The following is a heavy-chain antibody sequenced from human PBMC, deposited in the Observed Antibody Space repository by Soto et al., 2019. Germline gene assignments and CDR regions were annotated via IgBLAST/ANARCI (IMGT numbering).Heavy chain of an antibody. V-gene: IGHV4-30-2*01. Sequence: PSETLSLTCTVSNGSISSGGCSWSWIRQTPGKGLEWIGYIYPTGKTYYNPSLKNRATLSIDTSQNQFSLQLTSVTAADTAVYYCARAPPGPAPRWGVWGQGTTVTVSS. CDR1: NGSISSGGCS. D-gene: IGHD3-16*01. J-gene: IGHJ6*02. CDR2: IYPTGKT. CDR3: ARAPPGPAPRWGV.